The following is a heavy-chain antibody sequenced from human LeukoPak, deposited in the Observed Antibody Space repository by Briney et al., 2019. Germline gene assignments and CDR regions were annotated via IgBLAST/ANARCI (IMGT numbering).Heavy chain of an antibody. Sequence: GGSLRLSCAASGFTFSSYSMNWVRQAPGKGLEWVSSISSSSSYIYYADSVKGRFTISRDYAKNSLYLQMNSLRAEDTAVYYCARDKGLYSSSQGGYFDYWGQGTLVTVSS. CDR2: ISSSSSYI. V-gene: IGHV3-21*01. CDR1: GFTFSSYS. CDR3: ARDKGLYSSSQGGYFDY. D-gene: IGHD6-13*01. J-gene: IGHJ4*02.